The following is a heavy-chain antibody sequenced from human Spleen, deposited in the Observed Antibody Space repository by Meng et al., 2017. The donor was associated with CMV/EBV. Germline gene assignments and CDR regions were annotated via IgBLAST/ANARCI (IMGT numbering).Heavy chain of an antibody. Sequence: FTTYYIHWVRQAPGQGLEWMAWINPDSGGTNYAQKFQGRLTITRDTSISTAYMELSRLRSDDTAVYYCARDRYCSSTSCYGGWFDPWGQGTLVTVSS. V-gene: IGHV1-2*02. CDR3: ARDRYCSSTSCYGGWFDP. J-gene: IGHJ5*02. D-gene: IGHD2-2*01. CDR2: INPDSGGT. CDR1: FTTYY.